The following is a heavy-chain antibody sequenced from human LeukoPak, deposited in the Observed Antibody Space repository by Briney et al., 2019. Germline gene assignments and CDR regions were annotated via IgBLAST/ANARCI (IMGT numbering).Heavy chain of an antibody. J-gene: IGHJ6*02. V-gene: IGHV3-48*04. Sequence: GGSLRLSCATSGFNFFNYNMNWVRQAPGKGLEWISHISSTSSTIKYADSVKGRFTISRDNAKNSLHLQMNSLRAEDTAVYYCARYSSLVRQSGGVWGQGTTVTVSS. CDR1: GFNFFNYN. D-gene: IGHD3-10*01. CDR3: ARYSSLVRQSGGV. CDR2: ISSTSSTI.